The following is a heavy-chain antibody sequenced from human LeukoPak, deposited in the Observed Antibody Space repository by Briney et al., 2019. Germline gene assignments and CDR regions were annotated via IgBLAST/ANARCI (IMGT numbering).Heavy chain of an antibody. Sequence: GGSLRLSCAASGFTFSSYAMHWVRQAPGKGLEYVSAISSNGGSTYYANSAKGRFTISRDNSKNTLYLQMGSLRAEDMAVYYCASLVSGWNQADYWGQGTLVTVSS. V-gene: IGHV3-64*01. J-gene: IGHJ4*02. CDR3: ASLVSGWNQADY. CDR2: ISSNGGST. D-gene: IGHD6-19*01. CDR1: GFTFSSYA.